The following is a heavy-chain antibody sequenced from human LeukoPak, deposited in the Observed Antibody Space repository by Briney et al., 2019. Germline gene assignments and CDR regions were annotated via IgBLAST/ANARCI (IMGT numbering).Heavy chain of an antibody. Sequence: PGGSLRLSCAASRFSFSSYGMHWVRQAPGKGLEWVAIISNDGSNEYYADSVKGRFTTSRDNSKNTLYLQMNSLRAEDTAVYYCAKTKPYGTTWYGGIDWGQGALVTVSS. CDR3: AKTKPYGTTWYGGID. V-gene: IGHV3-30*18. CDR2: ISNDGSNE. CDR1: RFSFSSYG. D-gene: IGHD6-13*01. J-gene: IGHJ4*02.